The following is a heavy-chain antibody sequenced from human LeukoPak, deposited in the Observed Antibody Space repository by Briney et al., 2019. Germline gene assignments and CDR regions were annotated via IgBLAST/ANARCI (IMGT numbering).Heavy chain of an antibody. D-gene: IGHD6-13*01. CDR2: MSYEENHK. CDR3: ARVEVAAADSRYFDS. V-gene: IGHV3-30*04. CDR1: GFTFSSYV. Sequence: GGSLRLSCAASGFTFSSYVMHWVRQAPGKGLEWVAVMSYEENHKYYADSVRGRFTVSRDNSKNTLYLQMNSLRPDDTAAYYCARVEVAAADSRYFDSWGRGTLVTVSS. J-gene: IGHJ4*02.